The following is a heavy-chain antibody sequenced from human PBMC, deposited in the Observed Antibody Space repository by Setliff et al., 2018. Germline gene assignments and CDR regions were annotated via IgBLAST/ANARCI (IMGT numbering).Heavy chain of an antibody. CDR1: GFTFNTYP. Sequence: HPGGSLRLSCAASGFTFNTYPMNWVRQAPGKGLEWVSHIRDTGTTVHYADSVKGRFTISRDNAKNSLYLQMNSLRAEDTAVYYCVRDDVRGYYMDVWGKGTTVTVSS. J-gene: IGHJ6*03. CDR3: VRDDVRGYYMDV. V-gene: IGHV3-48*01. CDR2: IRDTGTTV. D-gene: IGHD3-10*02.